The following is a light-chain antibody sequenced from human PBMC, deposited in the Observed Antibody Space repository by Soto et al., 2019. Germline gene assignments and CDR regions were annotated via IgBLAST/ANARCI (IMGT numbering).Light chain of an antibody. CDR1: QTINNQ. Sequence: DIQMTQSPSTLSASVGDRATIPCRASQTINNQLAWYQQKPGKAPKLLIFDVSSLESGVPSRFSGSGSGTEFTLTISNLQPDDFATYYCQRYDTLWTMFGQGTKVDIK. J-gene: IGKJ1*01. CDR3: QRYDTLWTM. CDR2: DVS. V-gene: IGKV1-5*01.